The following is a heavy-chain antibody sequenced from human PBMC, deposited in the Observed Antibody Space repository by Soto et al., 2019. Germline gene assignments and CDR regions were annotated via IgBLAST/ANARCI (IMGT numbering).Heavy chain of an antibody. CDR2: IYYSGST. CDR1: GGTFSGYY. Sequence: PSETLSLTCAVYGGTFSGYYWSWIRQPPGKGLEWIGYIYYSGSTNYNPSLKSRVTISVDTSKNQFSLELSSVTAADTAVYYCARGREAYYFDYWGQGTLVTVSS. V-gene: IGHV4-59*01. J-gene: IGHJ4*02. CDR3: ARGREAYYFDY.